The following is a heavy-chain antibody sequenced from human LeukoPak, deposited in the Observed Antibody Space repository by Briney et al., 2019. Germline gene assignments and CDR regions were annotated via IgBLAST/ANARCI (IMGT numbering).Heavy chain of an antibody. V-gene: IGHV4-59*01. D-gene: IGHD5-12*01. CDR2: IYYSGST. CDR3: ARDLGDSNWFDP. J-gene: IGHJ5*02. CDR1: GGSMSGYY. Sequence: SETLSLTCTVSGGSMSGYYWSWIRQPPGKGLEWIGYIYYSGSTNYNPSLKSRVTISVDTSKNQFSLNLSSVTAADTAVYYCARDLGDSNWFDPWGQGTLVTVSS.